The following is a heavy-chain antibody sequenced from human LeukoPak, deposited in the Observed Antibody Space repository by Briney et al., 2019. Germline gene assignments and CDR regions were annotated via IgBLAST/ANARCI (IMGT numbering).Heavy chain of an antibody. D-gene: IGHD2-2*01. CDR3: ARDAPVVVPAASDYAFDI. CDR2: ISAYNGNT. Sequence: GASVKVSCKASGYTFTSYGISWVRQAPGQGLEWMGWISAYNGNTNYAQKLQGRVTMTTDTSTSTAYMELRSLRSDDTAVYYCARDAPVVVPAASDYAFDIWGQGTMVTVSS. V-gene: IGHV1-18*01. CDR1: GYTFTSYG. J-gene: IGHJ3*02.